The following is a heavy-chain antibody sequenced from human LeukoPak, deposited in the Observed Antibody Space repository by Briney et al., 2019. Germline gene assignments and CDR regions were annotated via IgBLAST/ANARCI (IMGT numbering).Heavy chain of an antibody. V-gene: IGHV3-21*06. D-gene: IGHD3-10*01. CDR3: ARGDYGSGSSRDAFDI. CDR1: GFTFSSYW. CDR2: ISSSSSYI. J-gene: IGHJ3*02. Sequence: GGSLRLSCAASGFTFSSYWMHWVRQGPGKGLEWVSSISSSSSYIYYADSVKGRFTISRDNAKNLVYLQMNSLRGEDTAVYYCARGDYGSGSSRDAFDIWGQGTMVTVSS.